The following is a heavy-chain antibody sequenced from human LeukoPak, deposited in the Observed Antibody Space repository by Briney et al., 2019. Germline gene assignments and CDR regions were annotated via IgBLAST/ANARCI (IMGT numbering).Heavy chain of an antibody. V-gene: IGHV3-23*01. CDR3: AKADSSSWYGGDAFDI. J-gene: IGHJ3*02. Sequence: PGGSLRLSCAASGFTFSSYAMSWVRQAPGKGLEWVSSISGSGGSTYYADSVKGRFTISRDNSKNTLYLQMNSLRAGDTAVYYCAKADSSSWYGGDAFDIWGQGTMVTVSS. CDR2: ISGSGGST. CDR1: GFTFSSYA. D-gene: IGHD6-13*01.